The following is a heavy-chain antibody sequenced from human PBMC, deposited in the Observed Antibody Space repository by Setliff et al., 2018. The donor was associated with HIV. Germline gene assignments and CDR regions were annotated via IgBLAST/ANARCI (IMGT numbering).Heavy chain of an antibody. CDR3: ARTDYGGNSGGNYFDY. CDR1: GGTLSNYV. V-gene: IGHV1-18*01. J-gene: IGHJ4*02. Sequence: GASVKVSCKTSGGTLSNYVITWVRQAPGQGLEWLGWISPYNGHTNFAQKFQGRVTMTTDTATSTAYMEVRSLRSDDTAVYYCARTDYGGNSGGNYFDYWGQGSLVTVSS. CDR2: ISPYNGHT. D-gene: IGHD4-17*01.